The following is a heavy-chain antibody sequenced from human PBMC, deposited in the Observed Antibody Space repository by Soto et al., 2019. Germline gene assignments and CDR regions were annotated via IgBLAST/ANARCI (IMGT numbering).Heavy chain of an antibody. J-gene: IGHJ6*02. CDR3: ARGETGIQLWSQGYGMDV. CDR2: IYYSGST. V-gene: IGHV4-61*08. Sequence: PSETLSLTCTVSGGSINSGGYYWSWIRQPPGKGLEWIGYIYYSGSTNYNPSLKSRVTISVDTSKNQFSLKLSSVTAADTAVHYCARGETGIQLWSQGYGMDVWGQGTTVTVSS. CDR1: GGSINSGGYY. D-gene: IGHD5-18*01.